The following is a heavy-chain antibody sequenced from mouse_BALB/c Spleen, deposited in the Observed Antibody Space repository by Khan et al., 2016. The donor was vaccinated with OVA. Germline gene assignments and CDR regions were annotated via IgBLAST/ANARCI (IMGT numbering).Heavy chain of an antibody. CDR1: GFTFSSFG. CDR3: VRGYYGSSYVAY. Sequence: EVELVESGGGLVQPGGSRKLSCAASGFTFSSFGMHWFSQAPEKGLEWVAYISTGSSTINYADTVKGRFTISRDKPKNTPYLQITSLTSEDTAMYCCVRGYYGSSYVAYWGQGTLVTVSA. V-gene: IGHV5-17*02. J-gene: IGHJ3*01. CDR2: ISTGSSTI. D-gene: IGHD1-1*01.